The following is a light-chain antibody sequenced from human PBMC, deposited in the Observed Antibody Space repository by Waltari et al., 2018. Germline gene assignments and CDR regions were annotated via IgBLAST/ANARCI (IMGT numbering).Light chain of an antibody. J-gene: IGKJ1*01. CDR3: HQRSGGPT. Sequence: DIVMTQSPDSLAVSLGERATINCKSSQSVLYSSNNENYLAWYQQKPGQPPKLLIYWASARTSGVPDRFSGSGSGTDFTLTISSLQAEDVAVYYCHQRSGGPTFGQGTKVEIK. CDR1: QSVLYSSNNENY. CDR2: WAS. V-gene: IGKV4-1*01.